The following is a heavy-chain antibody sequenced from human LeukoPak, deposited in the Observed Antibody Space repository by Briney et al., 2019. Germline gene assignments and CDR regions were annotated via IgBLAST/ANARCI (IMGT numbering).Heavy chain of an antibody. CDR2: TYYRSKWNN. J-gene: IGHJ6*03. D-gene: IGHD4-23*01. V-gene: IGHV6-1*01. CDR1: GDSVSSNRAA. CDR3: ARAQMTSVLTPSDFSYFYYLDV. Sequence: SQTLSLTCAIFGDSVSSNRAAWTWIRQSPSRGLEWLGRTYYRSKWNNDYAVSLKSRVTINPDTSKNQFSLQLSSVTPEDTAVYYCARAQMTSVLTPSDFSYFYYLDVWGKGTPVTVS.